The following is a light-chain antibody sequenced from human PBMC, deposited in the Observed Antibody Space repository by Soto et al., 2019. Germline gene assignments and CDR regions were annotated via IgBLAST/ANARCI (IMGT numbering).Light chain of an antibody. V-gene: IGKV3-20*01. CDR2: EAS. CDR1: QSVRSSH. CDR3: QQYSVLPRT. J-gene: IGKJ1*01. Sequence: EIVLTQSPGTLSLSPGERVTLSCRASQSVRSSHLAWYKQKPGQALRLLMYEASSRATGIPDRFSGSGSGTDFTLTISRLEPEDFAVYYCQQYSVLPRTFGQGTKVDIK.